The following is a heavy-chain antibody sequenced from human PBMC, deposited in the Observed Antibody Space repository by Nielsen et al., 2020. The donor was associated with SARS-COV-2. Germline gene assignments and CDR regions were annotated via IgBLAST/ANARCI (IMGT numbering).Heavy chain of an antibody. CDR3: AKGEGAFYFDY. Sequence: GGSLRLSCATSGFTFDDYTMHWVRQAPGKGLEWVSLISWDGGSTYYADSVKGRFTISRDNSKNSLYLQMNSLRTEDTALYYCAKGEGAFYFDYWGQGTLVTVSS. J-gene: IGHJ4*02. V-gene: IGHV3-43*01. D-gene: IGHD1-26*01. CDR2: ISWDGGST. CDR1: GFTFDDYT.